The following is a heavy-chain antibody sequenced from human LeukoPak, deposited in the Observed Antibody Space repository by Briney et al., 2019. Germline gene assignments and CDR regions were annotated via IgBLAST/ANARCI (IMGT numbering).Heavy chain of an antibody. CDR1: GYTFTSYG. J-gene: IGHJ6*03. CDR3: ARGHCGGDCYPKYYYYYYYMDV. Sequence: ASVKVSCKASGYTFTSYGISWVRQAPGQGLEWMGWISAYNGNTNYAQKLQGRVTMTRDMSTSTVYMELSSLRSEDTAVYYCARGHCGGDCYPKYYYYYYYMDVWGKGTTVTVSS. CDR2: ISAYNGNT. V-gene: IGHV1-18*01. D-gene: IGHD2-21*02.